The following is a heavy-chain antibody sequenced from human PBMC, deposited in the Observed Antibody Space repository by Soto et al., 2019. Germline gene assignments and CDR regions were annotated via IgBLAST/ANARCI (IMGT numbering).Heavy chain of an antibody. CDR1: GFTFSSHW. CDR3: VRDSSSY. V-gene: IGHV3-74*01. CDR2: INSDGSSA. J-gene: IGHJ1*01. Sequence: XGSLKLSCAAAGFTFSSHWMHWVRQAPGKGLVWVSRINSDGSSATYADSVKDRFTISRDNAKNTVYLQMNSLRVEDTAVYYCVRDSSSYWGQGTPVTVSS. D-gene: IGHD6-6*01.